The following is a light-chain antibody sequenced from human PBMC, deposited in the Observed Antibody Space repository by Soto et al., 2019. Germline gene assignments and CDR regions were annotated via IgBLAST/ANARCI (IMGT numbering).Light chain of an antibody. Sequence: DIQLTQSPSFLSASVGDRVTITFRASQGISSDLAWYQQNPGKAPKLLIYAASTLQNGVPSTFSGSGSGTEFTLTISSLQPEDFGTYYCQQFKSYPITFGQRTRLEIK. CDR1: QGISSD. J-gene: IGKJ5*01. CDR2: AAS. V-gene: IGKV1-9*01. CDR3: QQFKSYPIT.